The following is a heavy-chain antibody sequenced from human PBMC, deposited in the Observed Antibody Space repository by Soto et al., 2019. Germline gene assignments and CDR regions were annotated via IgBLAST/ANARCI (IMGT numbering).Heavy chain of an antibody. V-gene: IGHV4-34*01. CDR2: ITHAGRP. CDR3: ARIPGSDYSDPHDY. CDR1: GGSFSGYH. D-gene: IGHD4-17*01. Sequence: QVQLQQWGAGLLKPSETLSLTCAVYGGSFSGYHWTWIRQPPGRGLDWIGEITHAGRPNYNPSLMSRDTISVDTSKKHCSLDMRAVTAADTAVYYCARIPGSDYSDPHDYWAQGPLVTVSS. J-gene: IGHJ4*02.